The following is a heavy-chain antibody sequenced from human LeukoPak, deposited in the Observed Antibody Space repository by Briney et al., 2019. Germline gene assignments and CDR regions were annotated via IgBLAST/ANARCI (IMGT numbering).Heavy chain of an antibody. CDR2: IYYSGST. D-gene: IGHD2-21*02. CDR3: ARDLGCGGDCYAFDI. Sequence: SETLSLTCTVSGGSISSYYWSWIRQPPGKGLEWIGYIYYSGSTNYNPSLKSRVTITVDTSKNQFSLKLSSVTAADTAVYYCARDLGCGGDCYAFDIWGQGTMVTVSS. CDR1: GGSISSYY. V-gene: IGHV4-59*01. J-gene: IGHJ3*02.